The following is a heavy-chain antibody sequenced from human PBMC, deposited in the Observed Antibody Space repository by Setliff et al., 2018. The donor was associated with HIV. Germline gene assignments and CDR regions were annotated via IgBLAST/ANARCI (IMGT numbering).Heavy chain of an antibody. V-gene: IGHV3-7*01. D-gene: IGHD6-19*01. CDR1: GFTFRSYW. CDR2: IKDDGRDK. J-gene: IGHJ4*02. Sequence: GGSLRLSCVASGFTFRSYWMSWVRQAPGKRPEWVANIKDDGRDKFYLDSVKGRFTISRDNAKNSLYLQMNSLKADDTAVYYCARDVAVAGTEFWGQGTLVTVSS. CDR3: ARDVAVAGTEF.